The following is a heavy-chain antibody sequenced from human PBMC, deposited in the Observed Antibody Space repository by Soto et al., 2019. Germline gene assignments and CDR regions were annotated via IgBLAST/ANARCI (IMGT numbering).Heavy chain of an antibody. D-gene: IGHD3-10*01. V-gene: IGHV5-10-1*01. CDR1: VYSFTNYC. CDR2: VDPTDSYS. Sequence: PGESLKISCKGSVYSFTNYCITWLRQMPVKGLEWLGRVDPTDSYSNYSPSFQGHVTISADKSISTAYLQWSSLKASDTAMYYCARDSHYTAGNYFTYYPYAMDFWAQGTTVTLSS. CDR3: ARDSHYTAGNYFTYYPYAMDF. J-gene: IGHJ6*02.